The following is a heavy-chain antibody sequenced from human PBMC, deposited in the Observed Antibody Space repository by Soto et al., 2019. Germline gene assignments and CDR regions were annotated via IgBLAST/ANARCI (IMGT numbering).Heavy chain of an antibody. CDR2: IIPIFGTA. V-gene: IGHV1-69*05. Sequence: SVNVSCKASGGTFSSYAISWVRQAPGQGLEWMGGIIPIFGTANYSQNLQGRATMTTDTSTNTAYLELRNLRSDDTAVYFCARDHFPWFDPWGQGTLVTVSS. CDR3: ARDHFPWFDP. J-gene: IGHJ5*02. D-gene: IGHD3-3*02. CDR1: GGTFSSYA.